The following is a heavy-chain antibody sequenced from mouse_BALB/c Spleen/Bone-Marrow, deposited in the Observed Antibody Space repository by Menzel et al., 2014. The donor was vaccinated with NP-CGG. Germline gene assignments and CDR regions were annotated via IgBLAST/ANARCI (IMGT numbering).Heavy chain of an antibody. V-gene: IGHV1S137*01. Sequence: QVQLQQSGAELVRPGVSMKISCKGSGYTFTDYAMHWVKQSHAKSLEWIGVIGTYYGDATYNQKFKTKATMTVDKSSSTAYMELARLTSEDSALYYCAREGPWFAFWGQGTLVTVSA. CDR1: GYTFTDYA. CDR2: IGTYYGDA. CDR3: AREGPWFAF. J-gene: IGHJ3*01.